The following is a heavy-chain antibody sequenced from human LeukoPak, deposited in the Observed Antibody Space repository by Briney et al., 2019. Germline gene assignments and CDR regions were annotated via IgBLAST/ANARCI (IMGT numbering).Heavy chain of an antibody. CDR1: GGSISSGGYH. CDR2: IYYSGST. Sequence: SETLSLTCTVSGGSISSGGYHWNWIRQHPGKGLEWIGYIYYSGSTHYNPSLKSRVTISVDTSRNQFSLKLSSVTAADTAVYYCARDRGGYGYFDYWGQGTLVTVSS. V-gene: IGHV4-31*03. D-gene: IGHD5-12*01. J-gene: IGHJ4*02. CDR3: ARDRGGYGYFDY.